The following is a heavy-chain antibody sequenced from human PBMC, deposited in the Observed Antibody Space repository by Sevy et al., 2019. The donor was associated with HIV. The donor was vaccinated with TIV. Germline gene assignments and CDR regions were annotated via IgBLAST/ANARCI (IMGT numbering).Heavy chain of an antibody. J-gene: IGHJ5*02. CDR2: ISSNGGST. CDR1: GFTFSSYA. D-gene: IGHD4-17*01. Sequence: GGSLRLSCSASGFTFSSYAMHWVRQAPGKGLEYVSAISSNGGSTYYADSVKGKFTISRDNSMNTLYLQRGSLRAEDTAVYYCVKDFYGDYVSWFDPWGQGTLVTVSS. CDR3: VKDFYGDYVSWFDP. V-gene: IGHV3-64D*06.